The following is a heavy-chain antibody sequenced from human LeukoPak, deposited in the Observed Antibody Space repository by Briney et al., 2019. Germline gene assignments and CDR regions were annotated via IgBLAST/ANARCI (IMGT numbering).Heavy chain of an antibody. CDR3: ARGGYQLLYPYYYYYMDV. CDR1: GYTFTSYD. CDR2: MNPNSGIT. J-gene: IGHJ6*03. Sequence: ATVKVSCKASGYTFTSYDINWVRQATGQGLGWMGWMNPNSGITGYAQKFQGRVTITRNTSISTAYMELSSLRSEDTAVYYCARGGYQLLYPYYYYYMDVWGKGTTVTVSS. V-gene: IGHV1-8*03. D-gene: IGHD2-2*02.